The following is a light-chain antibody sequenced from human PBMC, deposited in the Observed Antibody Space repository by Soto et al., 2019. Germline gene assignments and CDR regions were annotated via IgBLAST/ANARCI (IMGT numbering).Light chain of an antibody. CDR3: QQYDTSPFT. V-gene: IGKV3-20*01. CDR1: HIVYSNN. CDR2: GAS. Sequence: EIVLSHSPGTLSLSPGERATLPCRASHIVYSNNLAWYQQKPGQTPRLLIYGASSRATGIPDRFSGSGSGTDFTLTISRLETEDFAVYYCQQYDTSPFTFGPGTKVDVK. J-gene: IGKJ3*01.